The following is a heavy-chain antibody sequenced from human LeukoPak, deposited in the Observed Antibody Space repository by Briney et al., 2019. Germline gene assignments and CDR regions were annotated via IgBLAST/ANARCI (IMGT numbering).Heavy chain of an antibody. Sequence: SETLSLTCTVSGGSISNYYWGWIRQPPGKGLEWIGSIYYSGSTYYNPSLKSRVTISVDTSKNQFSLKLSSVTAADTAVYYCARPRGYSYGWYYMDVWGKGTTVTVSS. D-gene: IGHD5-18*01. CDR1: GGSISNYY. J-gene: IGHJ6*03. CDR3: ARPRGYSYGWYYMDV. V-gene: IGHV4-39*01. CDR2: IYYSGST.